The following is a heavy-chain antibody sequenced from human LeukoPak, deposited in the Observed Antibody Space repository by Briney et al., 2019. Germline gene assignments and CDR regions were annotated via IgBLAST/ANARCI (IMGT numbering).Heavy chain of an antibody. J-gene: IGHJ4*02. CDR3: AKDLIAADPYYFDY. Sequence: TGGSLRLSCAASGFTFSSYGRHWVRQAPGKGLEWVAFIRYDGSNKYYADSVKGRFTISRDNSKNTLYLQMNSLRAEDTAVYYCAKDLIAADPYYFDYSGQGTLVTVSS. CDR2: IRYDGSNK. V-gene: IGHV3-30*02. D-gene: IGHD6-13*01. CDR1: GFTFSSYG.